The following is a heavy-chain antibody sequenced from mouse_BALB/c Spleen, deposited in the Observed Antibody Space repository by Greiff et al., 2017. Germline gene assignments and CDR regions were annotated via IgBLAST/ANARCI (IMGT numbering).Heavy chain of an antibody. V-gene: IGHV1-87*01. D-gene: IGHD2-10*02. CDR2: IYPGDGDT. CDR3: ARIRGYGNYDY. Sequence: QVQLQQSGAELARPGASVKLSCKASGYTFTSYWMQWVKQRPGQGLEWIGAIYPGDGDTRYTQKFKGKATLTADKSSSTAYMQLSSLTSEDSAVYYCARIRGYGNYDYWGQGTLVTVSA. J-gene: IGHJ3*01. CDR1: GYTFTSYW.